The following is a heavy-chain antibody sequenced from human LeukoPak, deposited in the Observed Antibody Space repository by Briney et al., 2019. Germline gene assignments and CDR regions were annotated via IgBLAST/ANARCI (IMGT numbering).Heavy chain of an antibody. V-gene: IGHV1-2*02. Sequence: ASVTVSCKSSGYKFTVDYIHWVRQPPGRELEWMGWIYSHNGGTHYAQKFQGRVTMTRDTSISTAYMELSRLRSDDTAVYYCARLGYSTGGDYWGQGTLVTVSS. CDR3: ARLGYSTGGDY. CDR2: IYSHNGGT. CDR1: GYKFTVDY. D-gene: IGHD6-19*01. J-gene: IGHJ4*02.